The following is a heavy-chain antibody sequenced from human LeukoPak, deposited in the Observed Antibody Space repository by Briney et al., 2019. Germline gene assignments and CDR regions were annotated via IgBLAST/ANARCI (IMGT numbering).Heavy chain of an antibody. D-gene: IGHD2-2*01. CDR3: ARLGVVPAARPFDY. CDR2: IYYSGST. CDR1: GGSISSSSYY. J-gene: IGHJ4*02. Sequence: SETLSLTCTVSGGSISSSSYYWGWIRQPPGKGLEWVGIIYYSGSTYYNPSLKSRVTISVDTSKNQFSLKLSSVTAADTAVYYCARLGVVPAARPFDYWGQGTLVTVSS. V-gene: IGHV4-39*01.